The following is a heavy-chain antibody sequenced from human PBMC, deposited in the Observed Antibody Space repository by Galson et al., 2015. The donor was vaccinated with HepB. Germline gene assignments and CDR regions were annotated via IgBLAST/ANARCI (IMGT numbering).Heavy chain of an antibody. V-gene: IGHV3-23*01. CDR2: ISGSGGRT. CDR3: AKGGKGGSSFVFPFYFYMDV. J-gene: IGHJ6*03. D-gene: IGHD6-6*01. CDR1: GFSFSSHG. Sequence: SLRLSCAASGFSFSSHGMSWVRQAPGKGLEWVSIISGSGGRTYYADSVKGRFTISRDNSKNMLYLQMNSLRVEDKAVYYCAKGGKGGSSFVFPFYFYMDVWGKGTAVTVSS.